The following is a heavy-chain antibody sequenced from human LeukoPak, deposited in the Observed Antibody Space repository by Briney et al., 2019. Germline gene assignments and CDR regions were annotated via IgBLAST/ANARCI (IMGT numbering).Heavy chain of an antibody. Sequence: SQTLSLTCTVSGDSINKYFWSWLRQSPWKGLEWIGYISHSGNTNYHPSLKSRVTISLDKSNNQFSLRLSSVTAADTAVYYCARLGCSGSSCYFPYFDYWGQGTRVTVSS. CDR2: ISHSGNT. J-gene: IGHJ4*02. V-gene: IGHV4-59*08. D-gene: IGHD2-15*01. CDR3: ARLGCSGSSCYFPYFDY. CDR1: GDSINKYF.